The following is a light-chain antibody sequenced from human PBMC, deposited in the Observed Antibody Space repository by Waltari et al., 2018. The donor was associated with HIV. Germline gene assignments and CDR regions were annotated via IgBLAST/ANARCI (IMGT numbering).Light chain of an antibody. V-gene: IGLV3-1*01. CDR1: KLYANY. CDR3: AAWDANAVV. CDR2: EDS. J-gene: IGLJ2*01. Sequence: YEVTQPPSVSVSPGPTAVMSCSGDKLYANYACWFRQRPGQSPFLIVYEDSKRPSGIPERFSGSNSGNTATLTIRGTQVSDEADYYWAAWDANAVVFGGGTKLTV.